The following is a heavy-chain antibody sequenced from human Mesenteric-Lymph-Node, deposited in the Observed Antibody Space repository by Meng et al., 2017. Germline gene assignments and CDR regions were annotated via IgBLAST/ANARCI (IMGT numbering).Heavy chain of an antibody. Sequence: ASVKVSCKASGYTFTGYYMHWVRQAPGQGLEWMGWINPNSGGTNYAQKFQGRVTMTRDTSISTAYMELSRLRSDDTAVYYCARDQGGWIQLWTPLDYWGQGTLVTVSS. D-gene: IGHD5-18*01. CDR1: GYTFTGYY. V-gene: IGHV1-2*02. CDR3: ARDQGGWIQLWTPLDY. J-gene: IGHJ4*02. CDR2: INPNSGGT.